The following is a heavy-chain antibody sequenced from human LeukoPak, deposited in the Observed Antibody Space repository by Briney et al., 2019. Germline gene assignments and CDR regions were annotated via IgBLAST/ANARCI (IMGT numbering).Heavy chain of an antibody. CDR1: GFTFDDYA. Sequence: GGSLRLSCAASGFTFDDYAMHWVRRAPGKGLEWVSGISWNSGSIGYADSVKGRFTISRDNTKNSLYLQMNSLRAEDMALYYCAKGPVDTAMVDGFDIWGQGTMVTVSS. J-gene: IGHJ3*02. CDR2: ISWNSGSI. V-gene: IGHV3-9*03. CDR3: AKGPVDTAMVDGFDI. D-gene: IGHD5-18*01.